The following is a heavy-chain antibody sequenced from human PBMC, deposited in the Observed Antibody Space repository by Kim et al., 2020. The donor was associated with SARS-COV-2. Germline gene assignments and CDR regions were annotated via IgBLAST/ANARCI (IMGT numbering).Heavy chain of an antibody. CDR2: IKQDGSEK. V-gene: IGHV3-7*03. D-gene: IGHD6-19*01. CDR3: ARDHRQWLDIYYYYYGMDV. CDR1: GFTFSSYW. Sequence: GGSLRLSCAASGFTFSSYWMSWVRQAPGKGLEWVANIKQDGSEKYYVDSVKGRFTISRDNAKNSLYLQMNSLRAEDTAVYYCARDHRQWLDIYYYYYGMDVWGQGTTVTVSS. J-gene: IGHJ6*02.